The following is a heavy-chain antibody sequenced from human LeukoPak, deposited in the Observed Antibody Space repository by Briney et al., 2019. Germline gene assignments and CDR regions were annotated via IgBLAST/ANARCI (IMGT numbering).Heavy chain of an antibody. CDR1: GYNFTNYW. CDR2: IFPGDSDT. J-gene: IGHJ5*02. V-gene: IGHV5-51*01. D-gene: IGHD3-22*01. CDR3: ARGSYDSSGFYPGSRWFDP. Sequence: GESLKISCKASGYNFTNYWIGWVRQMPGKGLEWMGIIFPGDSDTTYSPSFEGQVTISADKSVSTAYLQWRSLKASDTAMYYCARGSYDSSGFYPGSRWFDPWGQGTLVTVSS.